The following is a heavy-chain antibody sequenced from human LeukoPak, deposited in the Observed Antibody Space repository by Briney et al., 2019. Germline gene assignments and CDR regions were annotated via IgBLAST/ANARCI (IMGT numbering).Heavy chain of an antibody. V-gene: IGHV1-2*02. Sequence: GASVKVSCKASGYTFTGYYMLWVRQAPGQGLEWMGWINPNSGGTNYAQKLQGRVTKTRDTSISTAYMELSRLRSDDTAVYYCARDGFGELFKHWGQGTLVTVSS. J-gene: IGHJ1*01. CDR3: ARDGFGELFKH. CDR1: GYTFTGYY. D-gene: IGHD3-10*01. CDR2: INPNSGGT.